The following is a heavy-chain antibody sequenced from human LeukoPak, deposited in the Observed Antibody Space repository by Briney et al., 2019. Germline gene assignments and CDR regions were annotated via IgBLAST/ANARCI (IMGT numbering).Heavy chain of an antibody. CDR2: ISGGST. CDR1: GFTFSSNE. Sequence: GGSLRLSCAASGFTFSSNEMSWVRQAPGKGLEWVSSISGGSTYYADSRKGRFTISRDNSKNTLHLQMNSLRAEDTAVYYCARAIVGATWGIDYWGQGTLVTVSS. V-gene: IGHV3-38-3*01. D-gene: IGHD1-26*01. J-gene: IGHJ4*02. CDR3: ARAIVGATWGIDY.